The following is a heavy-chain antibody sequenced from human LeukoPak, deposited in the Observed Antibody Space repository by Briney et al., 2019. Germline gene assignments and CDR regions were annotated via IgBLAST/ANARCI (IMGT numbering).Heavy chain of an antibody. D-gene: IGHD4-11*01. Sequence: GGSLRLSCVASGFTFSSYAMSWVRQAPGKGLEWVSGISGSGGNTYYADSVKGRFTISRDNSKNTLYLQMNSLRAEDAAVYYCANEYSKGDVWGQGTMVTVSS. CDR2: ISGSGGNT. CDR3: ANEYSKGDV. V-gene: IGHV3-23*01. J-gene: IGHJ3*01. CDR1: GFTFSSYA.